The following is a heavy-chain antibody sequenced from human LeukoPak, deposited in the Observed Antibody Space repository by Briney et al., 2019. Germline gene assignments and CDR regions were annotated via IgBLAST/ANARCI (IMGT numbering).Heavy chain of an antibody. V-gene: IGHV3-33*01. CDR3: ARDLKSGYMDS. CDR1: GFTFSSYG. J-gene: IGHJ4*02. CDR2: IYSDGSNK. Sequence: GKSLRLSCAASGFTFSSYGMHWGRHAPGKGLEWVGVIYSDGSNKYFIDSVKGRFTISRDNSKNTVFLQMNSLRVDDTAVYYCARDLKSGYMDSWGQGTLVTVSS. D-gene: IGHD3-3*01.